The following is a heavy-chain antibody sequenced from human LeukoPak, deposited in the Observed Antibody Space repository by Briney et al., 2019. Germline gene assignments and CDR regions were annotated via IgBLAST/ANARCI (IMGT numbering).Heavy chain of an antibody. J-gene: IGHJ6*04. CDR1: GGSISSYY. CDR3: ARGLIVVVPAAIRLSPVDV. D-gene: IGHD2-2*02. V-gene: IGHV4-59*01. Sequence: PSETLSLTCTVSGGSISSYYWSWIRQPPGKGLGWIGYIYYSGSTNYNPSLKSRVTISVDTSKNQFSLKLSSVTAADTAVYYCARGLIVVVPAAIRLSPVDVWGKGTTVTVSS. CDR2: IYYSGST.